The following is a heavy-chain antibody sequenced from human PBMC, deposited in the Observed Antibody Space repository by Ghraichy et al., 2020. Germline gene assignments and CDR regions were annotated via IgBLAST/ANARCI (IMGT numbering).Heavy chain of an antibody. CDR1: GFSFSSFG. D-gene: IGHD3-10*01. V-gene: IGHV3-30*03. CDR2: ISNDGSNK. Sequence: SLRLSCAASGFSFSSFGMHWVRQAPGKGLEWVAIISNDGSNKFYADSVKGRFTISRDNSKNTLYLQMNSLITEDTAVYYCAMPPWVGAFDYWGQGTLVTVSS. J-gene: IGHJ4*02. CDR3: AMPPWVGAFDY.